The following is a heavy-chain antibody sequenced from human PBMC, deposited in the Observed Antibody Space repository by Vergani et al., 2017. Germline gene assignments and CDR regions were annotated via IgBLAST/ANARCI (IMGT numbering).Heavy chain of an antibody. CDR2: IYTSGST. CDR1: GGSISSGSYY. CDR3: ARYSYYYDSSGYYIDP. D-gene: IGHD3-22*01. Sequence: QVQLQESGPGLVKPSQTLSLTCTVSGGSISSGSYYWSWIRQPAGKGLECIGRIYTSGSTNYNPSLKSRVTISVDTSKNQFSLKLSSVTAADTAVYYCARYSYYYDSSGYYIDPWGQGTLVTVSS. J-gene: IGHJ5*02. V-gene: IGHV4-61*02.